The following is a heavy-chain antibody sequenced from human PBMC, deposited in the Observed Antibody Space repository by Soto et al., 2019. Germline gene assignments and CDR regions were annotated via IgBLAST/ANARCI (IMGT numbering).Heavy chain of an antibody. J-gene: IGHJ4*02. CDR3: ARGMSGSTYYFDY. CDR1: GGTFSSYA. D-gene: IGHD1-26*01. Sequence: GAPVKVSCKASGGTFSSYAISWVRQAPGQGLEWMGGIIPIFGTANYAQKFQGRVTITADKSTSTAYMELSSLRSEDTAVYYCARGMSGSTYYFDYWGQGTLVTVSS. V-gene: IGHV1-69*06. CDR2: IIPIFGTA.